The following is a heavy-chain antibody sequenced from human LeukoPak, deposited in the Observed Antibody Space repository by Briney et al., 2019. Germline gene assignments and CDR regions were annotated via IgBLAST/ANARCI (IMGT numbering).Heavy chain of an antibody. CDR3: ARDRWFDP. J-gene: IGHJ5*02. V-gene: IGHV4-4*07. CDR1: GGSMSSVY. CDR2: IYATGSA. Sequence: SETLSLTCTVSGGSMSSVYWSWIRQTAGKGLEWIGRIYATGSADYSPSLESRATMPIDTSRNQFSLNLTYVTAADTAVYYCARDRWFDPWGQGTLVTVSS.